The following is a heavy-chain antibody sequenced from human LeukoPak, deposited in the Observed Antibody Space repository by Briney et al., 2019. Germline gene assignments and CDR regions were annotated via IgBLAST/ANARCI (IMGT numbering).Heavy chain of an antibody. CDR3: AREPYGSGSYPLDY. CDR2: ISSSGSTI. V-gene: IGHV3-11*04. Sequence: GGSLRLSCAASGLTFSDYYMSWIRQAPGKRLEWVSYISSSGSTIYYADSVKGRFTISRDNAKNSLYLQMNSLRAEDTAMYYCAREPYGSGSYPLDYWGQGTLVTVSS. J-gene: IGHJ4*02. D-gene: IGHD3-10*01. CDR1: GLTFSDYY.